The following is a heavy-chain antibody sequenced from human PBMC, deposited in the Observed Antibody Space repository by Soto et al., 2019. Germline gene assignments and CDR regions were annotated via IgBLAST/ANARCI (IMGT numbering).Heavy chain of an antibody. J-gene: IGHJ4*02. CDR1: GGSISSGGYY. CDR3: ARGYGRNFDY. D-gene: IGHD5-18*01. Sequence: PSETLSLTXTVSGGSISSGGYYWSWIRQHPGKGLEWIGYIYYSGSTYYNPSLKSRVTISVDTSKNQFSLKLSSVTAADTAIYYRARGYGRNFDYWGQGTLVTAPQ. V-gene: IGHV4-31*03. CDR2: IYYSGST.